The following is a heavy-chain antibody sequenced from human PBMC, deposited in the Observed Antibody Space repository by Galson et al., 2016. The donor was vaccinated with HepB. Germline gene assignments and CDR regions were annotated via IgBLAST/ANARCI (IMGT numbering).Heavy chain of an antibody. CDR1: GFSFSTYG. J-gene: IGHJ4*02. D-gene: IGHD6-13*01. CDR3: AREMHVAAAAAFDF. V-gene: IGHV3-33*01. CDR2: IWRGGSNK. Sequence: SLRLSCAGSGFSFSTYGMHWVRQAPGKGLEWVALIWRGGSNKYYADSVKGRFIISRDNPKNTLYLQMNSLKVEDTAVYYCAREMHVAAAAAFDFWGRGTLVTVSS.